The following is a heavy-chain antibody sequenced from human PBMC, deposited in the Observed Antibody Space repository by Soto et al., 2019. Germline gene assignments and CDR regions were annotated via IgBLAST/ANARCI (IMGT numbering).Heavy chain of an antibody. CDR2: FFIGGNT. J-gene: IGHJ4*02. D-gene: IGHD2-15*01. Sequence: SETLSLTCTVSGGSISSSSTYYWGWMRQPPGKGLEWIASFFIGGNTYYNPSLKSRVTISVDTSKNQFSLKLSSVTAADTAVYFCARLPGYCSGDSCRIDYWGQGTLVTVSS. CDR3: ARLPGYCSGDSCRIDY. CDR1: GGSISSSSTYY. V-gene: IGHV4-39*01.